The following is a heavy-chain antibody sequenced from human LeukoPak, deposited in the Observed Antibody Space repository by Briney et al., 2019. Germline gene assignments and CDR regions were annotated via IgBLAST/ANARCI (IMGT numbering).Heavy chain of an antibody. J-gene: IGHJ3*02. CDR3: AREGASIAEGADAFDI. Sequence: ASVKVSCKASGYTFTSYYMHWVRQAPGQGLEWMGIINPSGGSTSYAQKFQGRVTMTRDMSTSTVYMELSSLRSEDTAVYYCAREGASIAEGADAFDIWGQGTMVTVSS. V-gene: IGHV1-46*01. CDR1: GYTFTSYY. CDR2: INPSGGST. D-gene: IGHD6-6*01.